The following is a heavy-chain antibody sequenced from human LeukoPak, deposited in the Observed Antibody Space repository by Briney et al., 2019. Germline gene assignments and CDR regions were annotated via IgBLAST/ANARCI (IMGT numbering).Heavy chain of an antibody. Sequence: PSETLSLTCTVSGGSISSYYWSWIRQPPGKGLEWIGYIYYSGSTNYNPSLESRFSMSIDKSNNHLSLEVTSVTAADTAMYYCTRESGAFSPFGFWGQGTLVTVSS. CDR3: TRESGAFSPFGF. V-gene: IGHV4-59*12. D-gene: IGHD1-26*01. CDR2: IYYSGST. J-gene: IGHJ4*02. CDR1: GGSISSYY.